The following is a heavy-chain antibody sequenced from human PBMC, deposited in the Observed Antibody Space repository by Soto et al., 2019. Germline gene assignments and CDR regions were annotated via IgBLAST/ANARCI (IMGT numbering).Heavy chain of an antibody. V-gene: IGHV1-69*13. Sequence: SVKFSCKASGGTFSSYAISWVRQAPGQGLEWMGGIIPIFGTANYAQKFQGRVTITADESTSTAYMELSSLRSEDTAVYYCARNNGSDYYDSSGYYLSYYYGMDVWGQGTTVTVSS. CDR2: IIPIFGTA. CDR3: ARNNGSDYYDSSGYYLSYYYGMDV. J-gene: IGHJ6*02. D-gene: IGHD3-22*01. CDR1: GGTFSSYA.